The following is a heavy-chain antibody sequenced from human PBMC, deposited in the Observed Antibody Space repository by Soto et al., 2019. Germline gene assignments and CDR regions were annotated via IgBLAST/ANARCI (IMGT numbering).Heavy chain of an antibody. J-gene: IGHJ6*02. CDR3: ARSRGYSYGYNYYYCYGMDG. CDR1: GGTFSSYA. Sequence: GASVKVSCKASGGTFSSYAISWVRQAPGQGLEWMGGIIPIFGTANYAQKFQGRVTITADESTSTAYVELSSLRSEDTAVYYCARSRGYSYGYNYYYCYGMDGWGQGTKVAVCS. CDR2: IIPIFGTA. V-gene: IGHV1-69*13. D-gene: IGHD5-18*01.